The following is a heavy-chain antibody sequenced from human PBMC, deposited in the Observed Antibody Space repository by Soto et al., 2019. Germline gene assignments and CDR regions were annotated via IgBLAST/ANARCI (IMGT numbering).Heavy chain of an antibody. J-gene: IGHJ5*02. D-gene: IGHD2-15*01. V-gene: IGHV4-59*01. CDR3: ARTGVGYCSAGSCPWWFDP. CDR2: IYYSGST. CDR1: GGSISSYY. Sequence: SETLSLTCTVSGGSISSYYWSWIRQPPGKGLEWIGYIYYSGSTNYNPSLKSRVTISVDTSKNQFSLKLSSVTAADTAVYYCARTGVGYCSAGSCPWWFDPWGQGTLVTVSS.